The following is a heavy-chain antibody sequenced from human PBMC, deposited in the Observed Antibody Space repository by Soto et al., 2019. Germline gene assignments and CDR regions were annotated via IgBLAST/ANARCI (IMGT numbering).Heavy chain of an antibody. CDR2: INPATGAA. Sequence: QLHLVQSGAVVKKPGASVTVSCSASGYPVTAYYMHWVRQAPGRGLGWMGGINPATGAAKYTQTFQGRVTMDRDTSPSTVFMELSALTSEGTAGFYGARGGGVGVAGSAAFDMWGQGTLVTVSS. D-gene: IGHD3-3*01. V-gene: IGHV1-2*02. CDR1: GYPVTAYY. CDR3: ARGGGVGVAGSAAFDM. J-gene: IGHJ3*02.